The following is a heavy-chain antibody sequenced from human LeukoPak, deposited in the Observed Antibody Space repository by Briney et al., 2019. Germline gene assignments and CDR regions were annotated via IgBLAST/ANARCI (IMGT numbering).Heavy chain of an antibody. CDR3: ARGPDRSGYYGFDY. D-gene: IGHD3-22*01. V-gene: IGHV6-1*01. Sequence: SQTLSLTCAISGDSVSSNSAAWNWIRQSPSRGLEWPGRTYYRSKWYNDYAVSVKSRITINPDTSKNQFSLQLNSVTPEDTAVYYCARGPDRSGYYGFDYWGQGTLVTVSS. CDR1: GDSVSSNSAA. CDR2: TYYRSKWYN. J-gene: IGHJ4*02.